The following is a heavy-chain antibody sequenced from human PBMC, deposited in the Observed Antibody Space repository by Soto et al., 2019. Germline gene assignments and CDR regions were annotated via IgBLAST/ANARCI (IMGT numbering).Heavy chain of an antibody. D-gene: IGHD1-1*01. CDR1: GGTFSSYA. CDR3: ARGHWTQTLADYYLDF. CDR2: IIPIFGTA. J-gene: IGHJ4*02. Sequence: RASVKVSCKASGGTFSSYAISWVRQAPGQGLEWMGGIIPIFGTAKYAQKFQGRVTITADESTSTAYMELNSLKSEDTAVYYCARGHWTQTLADYYLDFWAQGTLVTVSS. V-gene: IGHV1-69*13.